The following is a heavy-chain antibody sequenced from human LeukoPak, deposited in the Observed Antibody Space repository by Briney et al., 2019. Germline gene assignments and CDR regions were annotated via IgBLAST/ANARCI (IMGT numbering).Heavy chain of an antibody. CDR1: GGSISSYY. Sequence: PSETLSLTCTVSGGSISSYYWSWIRQTPGKGLEWIGYIYYSGSTNYNPSLKSRVTISVDTSKNQFSLKLSSVTAADTAVSYCARELAAAGSNWFDPWGQGTLVTVSS. CDR3: ARELAAAGSNWFDP. D-gene: IGHD6-13*01. V-gene: IGHV4-59*01. J-gene: IGHJ5*02. CDR2: IYYSGST.